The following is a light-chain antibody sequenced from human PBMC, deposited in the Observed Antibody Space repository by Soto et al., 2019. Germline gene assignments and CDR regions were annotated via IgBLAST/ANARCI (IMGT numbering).Light chain of an antibody. CDR3: QQYGSSGRT. Sequence: EIVWTQSPATLSLSPGERATLSCRASQSVSSYLAWYQQKPGQAPRLLIYDASNRVTGIPARFSGSGSGTDFTLTISRLEPEDFAVYYCQQYGSSGRTFGQGTKVDIK. CDR1: QSVSSY. J-gene: IGKJ1*01. CDR2: DAS. V-gene: IGKV3-11*01.